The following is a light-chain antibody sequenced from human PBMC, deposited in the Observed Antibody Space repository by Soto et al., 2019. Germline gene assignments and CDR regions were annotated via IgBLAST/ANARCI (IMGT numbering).Light chain of an antibody. Sequence: QSALTQPASVSGSPGQSITISCTGTSSDVGGYNYVSWYQQHPGKAPKLMIYDVSNRPSGVSNRFSGSKSGNTASLTISGLQVEDEAEYYCSSYTSSSTLVFGGGTKLTVL. CDR1: SSDVGGYNY. CDR3: SSYTSSSTLV. J-gene: IGLJ2*01. CDR2: DVS. V-gene: IGLV2-14*01.